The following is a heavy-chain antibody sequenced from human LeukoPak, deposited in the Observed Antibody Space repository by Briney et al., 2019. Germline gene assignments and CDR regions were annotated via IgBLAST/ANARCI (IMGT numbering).Heavy chain of an antibody. D-gene: IGHD6-19*01. Sequence: GGSLRLSCAASGFTFSGYSMNWVRQAPGKGLEWVSSISDTSTYIYYADSVKGRFTISRDNAKNSLYLQMNSLRAEDTAVYHCARGGYSSSWGDFDYWGQGTLVTVSS. J-gene: IGHJ4*02. CDR2: ISDTSTYI. CDR3: ARGGYSSSWGDFDY. CDR1: GFTFSGYS. V-gene: IGHV3-21*01.